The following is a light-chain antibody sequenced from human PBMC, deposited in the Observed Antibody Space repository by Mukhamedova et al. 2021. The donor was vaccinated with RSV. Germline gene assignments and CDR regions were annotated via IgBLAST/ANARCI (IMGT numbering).Light chain of an antibody. CDR3: QQYNSYPYT. J-gene: IGKJ2*01. CDR2: KAS. CDR1: QSISSY. V-gene: IGKV1-5*03. Sequence: QSISSYLNWYQQKPGKAPKLLIYKASSLESGVPSRFSGSGSGTEFTLTISSLQPDDFATYYCQQYNSYPYTFGQGTKLEI.